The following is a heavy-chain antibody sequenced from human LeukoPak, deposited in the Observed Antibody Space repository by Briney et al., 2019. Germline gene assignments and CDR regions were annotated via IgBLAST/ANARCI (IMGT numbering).Heavy chain of an antibody. CDR1: GYSFTSYW. CDR2: NYPGDSAT. J-gene: IGHJ4*02. V-gene: IGHV5-51*01. D-gene: IGHD6-6*01. Sequence: GASLMFSSTGSGYSFTSYWICWVRHMAGKVLELMGINYPGDSATRYSPSFQSHVTISADKSISTAYLQWSSLKASDTAMYYCARRPPYSSSHIDYWGQGTLVTVSS. CDR3: ARRPPYSSSHIDY.